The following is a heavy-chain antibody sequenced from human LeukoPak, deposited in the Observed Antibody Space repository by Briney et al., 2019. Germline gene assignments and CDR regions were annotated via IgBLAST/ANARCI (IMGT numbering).Heavy chain of an antibody. CDR3: ARDLTIHYYGSGKSTTN. V-gene: IGHV3-7*01. D-gene: IGHD3-10*01. CDR1: GLTFSSYW. J-gene: IGHJ4*02. Sequence: GGSLRLSCTASGLTFSSYWMSWVRQAPGKGLEWVANIKNDGSDKYYVDSVKGRFTISRDNAKNSLYLQMNSLRADHTAVYHCARDLTIHYYGSGKSTTNWGQGTLVTVSS. CDR2: IKNDGSDK.